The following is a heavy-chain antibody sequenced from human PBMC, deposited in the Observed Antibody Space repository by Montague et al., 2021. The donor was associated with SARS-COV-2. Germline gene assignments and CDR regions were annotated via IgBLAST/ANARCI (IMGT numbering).Heavy chain of an antibody. V-gene: IGHV4-39*01. J-gene: IGHJ3*02. CDR3: ARQYGDYSDNAFTI. D-gene: IGHD4-17*01. Sequence: SETLSLTCTVSGDSISSRSYYWGWIRQPPGKGLEWIGTVSYSGSTYYNASLKSRVTIYVDTSKNQFSLKLTSVTAADTATYYCARQYGDYSDNAFTIWGQGTMVIVSS. CDR1: GDSISSRSYY. CDR2: VSYSGST.